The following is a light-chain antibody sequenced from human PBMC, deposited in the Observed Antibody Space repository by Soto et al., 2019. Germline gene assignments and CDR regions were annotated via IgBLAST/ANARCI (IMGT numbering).Light chain of an antibody. V-gene: IGKV1-39*01. CDR1: QDIKVY. Sequence: DIQMTQSPSSVSASNCDIVTITLRASQDIKVYLNWYPPKXGEVPKXXIYSASTLQSGVPSRFTGSGAETECTRTIRSLQPEDVATDYCQHGYVATYSFGQGTQVDIK. CDR2: SAS. CDR3: QHGYVATYS. J-gene: IGKJ2*03.